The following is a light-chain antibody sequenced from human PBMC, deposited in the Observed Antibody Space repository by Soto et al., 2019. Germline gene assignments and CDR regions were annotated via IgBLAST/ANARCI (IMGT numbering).Light chain of an antibody. CDR2: DAS. V-gene: IGKV1-5*01. CDR1: QSISSW. J-gene: IGKJ1*01. Sequence: DVQITQSPSTLNASVGDRVTITCRASQSISSWLAWYQQKPGKAPKLLIYDASSLESGVPSRFSGSGSGTGFTLTISSLQPDDFATYYCQQYNSYSPKTFGQGTKV. CDR3: QQYNSYSPKT.